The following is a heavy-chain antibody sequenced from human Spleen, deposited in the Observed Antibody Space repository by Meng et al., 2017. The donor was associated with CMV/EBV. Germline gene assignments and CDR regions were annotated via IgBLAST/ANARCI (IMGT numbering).Heavy chain of an antibody. CDR1: GGSISSSSYY. CDR2: IYYSGST. J-gene: IGHJ6*02. V-gene: IGHV4-39*07. D-gene: IGHD2-2*01. CDR3: ARSPNLLYCSSTSCYYYYYGMDV. Sequence: GSLRLSCTVSGGSISSSSYYWGWIRQPPGKGLEWIGSIYYSGSTYYNPSLKSRVTISVDTSKNQFSLKLSSVTAADTAVYYCARSPNLLYCSSTSCYYYYYGMDVWGQGTTVTVSS.